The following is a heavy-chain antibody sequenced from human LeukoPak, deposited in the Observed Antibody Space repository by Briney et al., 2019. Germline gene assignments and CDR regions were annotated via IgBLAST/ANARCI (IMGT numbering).Heavy chain of an antibody. D-gene: IGHD3-22*01. J-gene: IGHJ1*01. CDR1: GYTFTSYY. Sequence: ASVKVSCKASGYTFTSYYMHWVRQAPGQGLEWMGIINPSGGSTSYAQKFQGRATMTRDTSTSTVHMELSSLRSEDTAVYYCARGDEVTYYYDSSGSYWGQGTLVTVSS. CDR3: ARGDEVTYYYDSSGSY. CDR2: INPSGGST. V-gene: IGHV1-46*01.